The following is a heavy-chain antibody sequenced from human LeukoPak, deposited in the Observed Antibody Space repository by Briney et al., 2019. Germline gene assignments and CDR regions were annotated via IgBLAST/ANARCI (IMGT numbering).Heavy chain of an antibody. V-gene: IGHV1-46*01. J-gene: IGHJ4*02. CDR1: GYTFTSHY. CDR3: ARDRERWLQLGYFDY. CDR2: INPSGGST. D-gene: IGHD5-24*01. Sequence: ASVKVSCKASGYTFTSHYMHWVRQAPGQGLEWMGIINPSGGSTSYAQKFQGRVTMTRDTSTSTVYMELSSLRSEDTAVYYCARDRERWLQLGYFDYWGQGTLVTVSS.